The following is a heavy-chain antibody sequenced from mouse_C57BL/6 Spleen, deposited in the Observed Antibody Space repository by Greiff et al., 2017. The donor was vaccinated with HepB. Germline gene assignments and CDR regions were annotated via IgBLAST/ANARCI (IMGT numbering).Heavy chain of an antibody. D-gene: IGHD1-1*01. Sequence: QVQLKQPGAELVKPGASVKVSCKASGYTFTSYWMHWVKQRPGQGLEWIGRIHPSDSDTNYNQKFKGKATLTVDKSSSTAYMQLSSLTSEDSAVYYCAKNYYGSSYVYYYAMDYWGQGTSVTVSS. V-gene: IGHV1-74*01. CDR1: GYTFTSYW. CDR2: IHPSDSDT. J-gene: IGHJ4*01. CDR3: AKNYYGSSYVYYYAMDY.